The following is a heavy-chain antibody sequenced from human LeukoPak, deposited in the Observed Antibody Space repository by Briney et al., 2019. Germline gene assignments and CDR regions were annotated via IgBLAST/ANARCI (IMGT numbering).Heavy chain of an antibody. V-gene: IGHV4-31*03. CDR3: ARGAGGGVYFDY. CDR1: NGSISSGGYY. CDR2: IYYSGST. D-gene: IGHD2-8*02. J-gene: IGHJ4*02. Sequence: SQTLSLTCTVSNGSISSGGYYWGWIRQHPGKGLEWNGYIYYSGSTYYNPSLKSRVIISVDMSKDQFALKLSSVTAADTAVYYCARGAGGGVYFDYWGQGTLVTVSS.